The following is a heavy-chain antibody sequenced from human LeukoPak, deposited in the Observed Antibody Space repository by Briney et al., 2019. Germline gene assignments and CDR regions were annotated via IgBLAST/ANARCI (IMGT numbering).Heavy chain of an antibody. CDR2: IYYSGST. Sequence: SETLSLTCTVSGGSFSSYYWSWIRQPPGKGLEWIGYIYYSGSTNYNPSLKSRVTTSVDTSKNQFSLKLSSVTAADTAVYYCARRDFVYYGLDVWGQGTTVTVSS. CDR3: ARRDFVYYGLDV. CDR1: GGSFSSYY. D-gene: IGHD2/OR15-2a*01. V-gene: IGHV4-59*01. J-gene: IGHJ6*02.